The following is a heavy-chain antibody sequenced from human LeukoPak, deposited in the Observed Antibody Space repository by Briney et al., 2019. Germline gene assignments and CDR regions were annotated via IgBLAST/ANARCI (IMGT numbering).Heavy chain of an antibody. Sequence: SETLSLTCTVSGGSISSSSYYWGWIRQPPGKGLEWIGSIYYSGSTYDNPSLRSRVTMSVDTSKNHFSLNLSFVTAADMAVYYCSRHVNTFDYWGQGALVTVSS. J-gene: IGHJ4*02. CDR1: GGSISSSSYY. V-gene: IGHV4-39*01. CDR3: SRHVNTFDY. CDR2: IYYSGST.